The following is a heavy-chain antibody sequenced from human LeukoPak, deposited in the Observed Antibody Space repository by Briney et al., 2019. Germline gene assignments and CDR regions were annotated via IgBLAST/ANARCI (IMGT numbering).Heavy chain of an antibody. CDR1: GFTFSSYS. CDR3: ARVTITMVRGVDV. D-gene: IGHD3-10*01. J-gene: IGHJ6*04. V-gene: IGHV3-21*01. CDR2: ISSSSSYI. Sequence: GGSLRLSCAASGFTFSSYSMNWVRQAPGKGMEWVSSISSSSSYIYYADSVKGRFTISRDNAKNSLYLQMNSLRAEDTAVYYCARVTITMVRGVDVWGKGTTVTVSS.